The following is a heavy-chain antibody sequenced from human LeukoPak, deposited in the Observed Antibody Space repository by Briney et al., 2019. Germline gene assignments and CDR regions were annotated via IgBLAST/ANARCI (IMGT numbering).Heavy chain of an antibody. Sequence: PSETLSLTCAVYGGSFSGYYWSWIRQPPGKGLEWIGEIDHNGSTNYNPSLKSRVTISVDTSKKRFSLKLNSVTAADTAVYYCAKSNGYGLIDIWGQGTMVTVSS. CDR2: IDHNGST. CDR1: GGSFSGYY. CDR3: AKSNGYGLIDI. J-gene: IGHJ3*01. V-gene: IGHV4-34*01. D-gene: IGHD3-10*01.